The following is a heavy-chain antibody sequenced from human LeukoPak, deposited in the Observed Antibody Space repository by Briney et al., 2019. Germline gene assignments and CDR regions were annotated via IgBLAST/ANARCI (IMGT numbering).Heavy chain of an antibody. CDR1: GGTFSSYA. CDR3: ARLPIQLWFDY. J-gene: IGHJ4*02. Sequence: ASVKVSCKASGGTFSSYAISWVRQAPGQGLEWMGWINPNSGGTNYAQKFQGRVTMTRDTSISTAYMELSRLRSDDTAVYYCARLPIQLWFDYWGQGTLVTVSS. CDR2: INPNSGGT. D-gene: IGHD5-18*01. V-gene: IGHV1-2*02.